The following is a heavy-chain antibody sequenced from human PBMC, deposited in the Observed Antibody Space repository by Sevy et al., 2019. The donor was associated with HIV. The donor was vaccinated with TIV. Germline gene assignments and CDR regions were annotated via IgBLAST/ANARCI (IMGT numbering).Heavy chain of an antibody. V-gene: IGHV3-30*04. D-gene: IGHD4-17*01. CDR3: ARPRANYVDHYFFFAMDV. CDR2: VSFDGGNK. CDR1: GFSFRDYA. J-gene: IGHJ6*02. Sequence: GGSLRLSCVASGFSFRDYALHWVRQGPGKGLEWVAVVSFDGGNKYYPDSVKGRFTVSRDNSKNTLFLQMDSLRGEDTAVYYCARPRANYVDHYFFFAMDVWGQGTTVTVSS.